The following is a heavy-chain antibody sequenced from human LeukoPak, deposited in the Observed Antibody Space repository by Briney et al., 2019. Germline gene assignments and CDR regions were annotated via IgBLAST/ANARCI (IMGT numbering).Heavy chain of an antibody. CDR3: ARLAGATPFDY. J-gene: IGHJ4*02. D-gene: IGHD1-26*01. Sequence: SETLSLTCTVSGYSISSGYYWGWIRQPPGKGLEWIGSIYHSGSTYYNPSLKSRVTISVDTSKNQFSLKPSSVTAADTAVYYCARLAGATPFDYWGQGTLVTVFS. CDR1: GYSISSGYY. V-gene: IGHV4-38-2*02. CDR2: IYHSGST.